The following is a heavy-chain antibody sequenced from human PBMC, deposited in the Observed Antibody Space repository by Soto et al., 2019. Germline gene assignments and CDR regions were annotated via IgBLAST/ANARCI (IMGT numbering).Heavy chain of an antibody. CDR1: GFTFSSYG. CDR2: IWYDGSNK. V-gene: IGHV3-33*01. J-gene: IGHJ6*02. Sequence: GGSLRLSCAASGFTFSSYGMHWVRQAPGKGLEWVAVIWYDGSNKYYADSVKGRFTISRDNSKNTLYLQMNSLRAEDTAVYYCAHALIQLLPHYYGMDVWGQGTTVTVSS. CDR3: AHALIQLLPHYYGMDV. D-gene: IGHD5-18*01.